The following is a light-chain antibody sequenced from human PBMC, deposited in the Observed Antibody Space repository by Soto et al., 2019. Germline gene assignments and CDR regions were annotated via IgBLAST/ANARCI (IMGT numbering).Light chain of an antibody. Sequence: DIQMTQSPSTLSASIGDRIIITSRASQTINTWLARYQQKPGEAPKLLIYDGSTLARGVPSRFSGSGSETEFTLTISRLQPDDFATFYCQQYQTYSRTFGQGTKVEV. V-gene: IGKV1-5*03. CDR1: QTINTW. CDR2: DGS. CDR3: QQYQTYSRT. J-gene: IGKJ1*01.